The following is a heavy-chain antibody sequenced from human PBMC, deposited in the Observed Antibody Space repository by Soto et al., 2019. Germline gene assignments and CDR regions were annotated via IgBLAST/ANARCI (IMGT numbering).Heavy chain of an antibody. CDR3: AREPLAHSYFDF. V-gene: IGHV4-4*07. Sequence: QMQLQESGPGLVKPSQNLSLTCTVSGGSVTNHYWSWIRQPAGQGMEWLGRLYNAERTTYHPALKGRVTMSIDTANNQFSLKLTSVTAADTAVYFCAREPLAHSYFDFWGQVTLVTVSS. J-gene: IGHJ4*02. CDR2: LYNAERT. CDR1: GGSVTNHY.